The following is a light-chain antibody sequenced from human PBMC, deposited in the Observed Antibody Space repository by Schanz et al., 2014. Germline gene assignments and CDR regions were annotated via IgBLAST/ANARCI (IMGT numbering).Light chain of an antibody. Sequence: IVMTQSPASLAVSLGERATINCKPSQSLLYSSNNKNYLAWYQQKPGQPPKLLIYWASTRESGVPDRFSGSGSGTDFTLTISSLQPEDFATYYCQQSGTFGQGTRLDIK. J-gene: IGKJ5*01. CDR3: QQSGT. V-gene: IGKV4-1*01. CDR2: WAS. CDR1: QSLLYSSNNKNY.